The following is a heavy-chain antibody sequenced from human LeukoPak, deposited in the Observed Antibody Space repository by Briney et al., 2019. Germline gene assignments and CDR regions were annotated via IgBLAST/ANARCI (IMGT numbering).Heavy chain of an antibody. CDR3: ARASRDGYNQNFDH. CDR2: IYPGGSET. CDR1: RYDFSTYW. J-gene: IGHJ4*02. Sequence: GESLKISCKGLRYDFSTYWNAWVRQRPGKGLEWMGIIYPGGSETRYDPSFQGQVTISADRSTSTAYLQWSSLRASDTAMYYCARASRDGYNQNFDHWGQGTLVTVSS. D-gene: IGHD5-24*01. V-gene: IGHV5-51*01.